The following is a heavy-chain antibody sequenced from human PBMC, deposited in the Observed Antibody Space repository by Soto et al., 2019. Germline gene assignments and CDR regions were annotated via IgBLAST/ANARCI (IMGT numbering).Heavy chain of an antibody. J-gene: IGHJ6*02. CDR2: IYHSGST. CDR3: ARDRCIVLVPAAIRQYYYYGMDV. CDR1: GYSISSGYY. Sequence: SETLSLTCAVSGYSISSGYYWGWIRQPPGKGLEWIGSIYHSGSTYYNPSLKSRVTISVETSKNQFSLKLSSVTAAETAVYYCARDRCIVLVPAAIRQYYYYGMDVWGQGTTVTVSS. D-gene: IGHD2-2*02. V-gene: IGHV4-38-2*02.